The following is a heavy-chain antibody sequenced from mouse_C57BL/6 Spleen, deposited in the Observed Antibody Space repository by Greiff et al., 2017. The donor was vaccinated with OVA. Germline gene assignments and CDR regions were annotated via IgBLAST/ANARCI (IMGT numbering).Heavy chain of an antibody. CDR3: AREDPDDGYYYAMGY. D-gene: IGHD2-12*01. CDR1: GFTFSSYA. J-gene: IGHJ4*01. V-gene: IGHV5-4*01. CDR2: ISDGGSYT. Sequence: EVKLMESGGGLVKPGGSLKLSCAASGFTFSSYAMSWVRQTPEKRLEWVATISDGGSYTYYPDNVKGRFTISRDNAKNNLYLQMSHLKSEDTAMYYCAREDPDDGYYYAMGYWGQGTSVTVSS.